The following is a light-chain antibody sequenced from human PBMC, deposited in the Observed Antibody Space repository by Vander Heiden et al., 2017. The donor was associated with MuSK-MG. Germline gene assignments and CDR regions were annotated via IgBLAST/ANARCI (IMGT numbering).Light chain of an antibody. CDR1: QGIYNY. CDR3: QKDNSYPVLI. V-gene: IGKV1-27*01. Sequence: DIQMTQSPSSLSASVGDRVTMTCRASQGIYNYLAWYQQKPGKGPKLLIYAASTLQAGVPSRFSGSDYGTDFTLTISSRQPEDVAAYYCQKDNSYPVLIFGGGTKVEIK. J-gene: IGKJ4*01. CDR2: AAS.